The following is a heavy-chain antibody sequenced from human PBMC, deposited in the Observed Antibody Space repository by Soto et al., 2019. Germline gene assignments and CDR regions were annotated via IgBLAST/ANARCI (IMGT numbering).Heavy chain of an antibody. CDR1: GFTFDDYA. CDR2: ISWNSGSI. J-gene: IGHJ3*02. CDR3: AKANARWIQLWPRSNAFDI. V-gene: IGHV3-9*01. D-gene: IGHD5-18*01. Sequence: PGGSLRLSCAASGFTFDDYAMHWVRQAPGKGLEWVSGISWNSGSIGYADSVKGRFTISRDNAKNSLYLQMNSLRAEDTALYYCAKANARWIQLWPRSNAFDIWGQGTMVTVSS.